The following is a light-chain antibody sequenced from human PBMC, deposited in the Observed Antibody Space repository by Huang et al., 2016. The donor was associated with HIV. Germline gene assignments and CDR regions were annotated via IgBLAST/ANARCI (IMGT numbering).Light chain of an antibody. V-gene: IGKV3-11*01. CDR1: HRITNY. CDR3: QQRSAWPLT. CDR2: NIS. J-gene: IGKJ4*01. Sequence: EIVLTQSPATLSLSPVEKAILSSRTSHRITNYLAWYQQKPGQAPRLLIYNISNRATGSPARVSGSGSGTDFTLTISRIEPEDLADYYCQQRSAWPLTFGGGTKVEI.